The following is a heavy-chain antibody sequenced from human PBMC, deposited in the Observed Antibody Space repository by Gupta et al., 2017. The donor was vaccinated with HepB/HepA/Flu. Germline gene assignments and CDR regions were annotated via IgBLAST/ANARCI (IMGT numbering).Heavy chain of an antibody. CDR1: ALTFSSYA. CDR2: VRSDASTI. J-gene: IGHJ4*01. D-gene: IGHD6-19*01. V-gene: IGHV3-30*03. CDR3: VRQYSSGWFGAVDY. Sequence: QVPLVESGGGVVEPGRSLTLSCAASALTFSSYAIHWFRQAPGKGLEWVAVVRSDASTIYYANSVKGRFTISRDNSKNTVYLQMNSLRDEDTAVYYCVRQYSSGWFGAVDYWGQGTLVTVSS.